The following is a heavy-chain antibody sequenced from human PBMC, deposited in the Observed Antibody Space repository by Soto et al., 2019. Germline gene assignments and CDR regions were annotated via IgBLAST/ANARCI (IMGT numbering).Heavy chain of an antibody. D-gene: IGHD4-4*01. CDR1: GFTFSSYG. J-gene: IGHJ4*02. V-gene: IGHV3-33*01. CDR2: IWYDGSNK. Sequence: GGSLRLSCAASGFTFSSYGMHWVRQAPGKGLEWVAVIWYDGSNKYYADSVKGRFTISRDNSKNTLYLQMNSLRAEDTAVYYCAREKGMTTVTTAQDLAFDYWGQGTLVTVSS. CDR3: AREKGMTTVTTAQDLAFDY.